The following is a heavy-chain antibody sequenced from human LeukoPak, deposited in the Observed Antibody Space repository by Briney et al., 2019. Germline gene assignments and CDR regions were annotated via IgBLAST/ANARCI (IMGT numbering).Heavy chain of an antibody. CDR1: GFTFSSYA. V-gene: IGHV3-30-3*01. Sequence: GGSLRLSCAASGFTFSSYAMHWVRQAPGKGLEWVAVISYDGSNKYYADSVKGRFTISRDNSKNTLYLQMNSLRAEDTAVYYCARVRGYCSSPSCYEPRDYYYGMDVWGQGTTVTVPS. CDR3: ARVRGYCSSPSCYEPRDYYYGMDV. J-gene: IGHJ6*02. D-gene: IGHD2-2*01. CDR2: ISYDGSNK.